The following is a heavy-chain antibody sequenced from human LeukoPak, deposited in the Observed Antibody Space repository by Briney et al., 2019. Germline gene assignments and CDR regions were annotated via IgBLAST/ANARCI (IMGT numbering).Heavy chain of an antibody. CDR1: GFTFSSYS. CDR3: ARDVNSGSYGY. V-gene: IGHV3-33*08. CDR2: IWYDGSNK. Sequence: GGSLRLSCAASGFTFSSYSMNWVRQAPGKGLEWVALIWYDGSNKYYADSVKGRFTISRDNSKNMLYLQLNSLRAEDTAVYYCARDVNSGSYGYWGQGTLVTVSS. D-gene: IGHD3-10*01. J-gene: IGHJ4*02.